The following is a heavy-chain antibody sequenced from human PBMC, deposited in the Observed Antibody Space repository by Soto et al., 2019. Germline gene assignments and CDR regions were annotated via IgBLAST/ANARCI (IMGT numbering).Heavy chain of an antibody. CDR1: GYDFTSYG. D-gene: IGHD2-21*01. J-gene: IGHJ3*02. CDR2: ISADNGKR. CDR3: ARGRIVASIHDAFDI. Sequence: QGQLLQSGDEVKKPGASVRVSCRASGYDFTSYGISWVRQAPGQGLEWVSWISADNGKRDTAQKFQGRVTMTLDTSTDTAYMELGDLTSADTAVYYCARGRIVASIHDAFDIWGQGTMVAVSS. V-gene: IGHV1-18*01.